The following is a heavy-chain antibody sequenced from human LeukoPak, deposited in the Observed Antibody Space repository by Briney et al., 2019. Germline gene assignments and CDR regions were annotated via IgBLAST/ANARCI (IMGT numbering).Heavy chain of an antibody. V-gene: IGHV3-30-3*01. CDR2: ISYDGSNK. CDR3: ARDRYCSSTSGYDDY. Sequence: GGSLRLSCAASGFTFSSYAMHWVRQAPGKGLEWVAVISYDGSNKYYADSVKGRFTISRDNSKNTLYLQMNSLRAEDTAVYYCARDRYCSSTSGYDDYWGQGTLVTVSS. D-gene: IGHD2-2*01. J-gene: IGHJ4*02. CDR1: GFTFSSYA.